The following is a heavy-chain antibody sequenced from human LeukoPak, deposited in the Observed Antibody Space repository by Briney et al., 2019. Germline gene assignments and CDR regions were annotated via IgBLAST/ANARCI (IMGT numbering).Heavy chain of an antibody. Sequence: ASVKVSCKASGYTFTSYGISWVRQAPGHGLEWMGWISGYNGHTKYAQKFQGRVTMTTDTSTSTAYMELRSLTSDDTAVFYCARGLPPRRNYDSSGYYSYYFDYWGQGTLVTVSS. CDR3: ARGLPPRRNYDSSGYYSYYFDY. CDR2: ISGYNGHT. V-gene: IGHV1-18*01. J-gene: IGHJ4*02. CDR1: GYTFTSYG. D-gene: IGHD3-22*01.